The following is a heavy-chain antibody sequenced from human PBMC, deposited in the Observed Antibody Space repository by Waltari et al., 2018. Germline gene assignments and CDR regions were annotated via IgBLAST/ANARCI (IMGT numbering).Heavy chain of an antibody. CDR2: TDANGAAT. CDR1: GFIFRGYA. Sequence: EVQLLESGGGLVQRGGSLRLSWVTSGFIFRGYARAWVRQAPGQGLEWVSGTDANGAATYYAGSVKGRFTISRDNSKNTLYLEMSSLGAEDTAVYYCAKGIYSAGWYAGVDSWGQGTLVTVSS. D-gene: IGHD6-19*01. CDR3: AKGIYSAGWYAGVDS. V-gene: IGHV3-23*01. J-gene: IGHJ4*02.